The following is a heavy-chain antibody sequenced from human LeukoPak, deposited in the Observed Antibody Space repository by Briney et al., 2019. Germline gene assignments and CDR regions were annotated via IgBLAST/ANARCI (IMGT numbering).Heavy chain of an antibody. J-gene: IGHJ4*02. CDR3: ANSNLPVAAAGTSAFDY. CDR1: GFTFSRYW. Sequence: GGSLRLSCAASGFTFSRYWMHWVRQAPGKGLEWVAVISYDGSNKYYADSVKGRFTISRDNSKNTLYLQMNSLRAEDTAVYYCANSNLPVAAAGTSAFDYWGQGTLVTVSS. V-gene: IGHV3-30*18. CDR2: ISYDGSNK. D-gene: IGHD6-13*01.